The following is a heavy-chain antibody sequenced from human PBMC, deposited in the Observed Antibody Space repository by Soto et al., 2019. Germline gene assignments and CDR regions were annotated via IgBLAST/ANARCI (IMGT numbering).Heavy chain of an antibody. CDR1: GFTFSSYS. CDR2: ISSTSNYI. D-gene: IGHD1-26*01. J-gene: IGHJ3*02. V-gene: IGHV3-21*01. Sequence: PGGSLRLSCAASGFTFSSYSMNWVRQAPGKGLEWVSFISSTSNYIHYADSVRGRFTISRDNAKKSLYLQMNGLRAEDTAVYYCVREEVGDARDAFDIWGQGTMVTVSS. CDR3: VREEVGDARDAFDI.